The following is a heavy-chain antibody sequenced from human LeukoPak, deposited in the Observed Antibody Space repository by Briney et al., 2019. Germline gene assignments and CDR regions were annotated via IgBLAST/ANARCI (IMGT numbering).Heavy chain of an antibody. CDR3: ARDTYYYDSSGYEYYFDY. Sequence: SETLSLTCAVYGGSFSGYYWSWIRQPPGKGLEWIGEINHSGSTNYNPSLKSRVTISVDTSKNQFSLKLSSVTAADTAVYYCARDTYYYDSSGYEYYFDYWGQGILVTVSS. V-gene: IGHV4-34*01. J-gene: IGHJ4*02. D-gene: IGHD3-22*01. CDR2: INHSGST. CDR1: GGSFSGYY.